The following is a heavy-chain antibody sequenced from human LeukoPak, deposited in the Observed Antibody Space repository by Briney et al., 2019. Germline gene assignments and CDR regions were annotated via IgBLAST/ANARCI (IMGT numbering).Heavy chain of an antibody. CDR1: GFTFHDYA. CDR3: ARGVGGSSGYYDY. CDR2: ISWNSGTI. Sequence: GGSLRLSCAASGFTFHDYAMHWVRQAPGKGLEWVSGISWNSGTIRYADSVKGRFTISRDNAKNSLFLQMNSLRAEDTAVYYCARGVGGSSGYYDYWGQGTLVTVSS. J-gene: IGHJ4*02. V-gene: IGHV3-9*01. D-gene: IGHD3-22*01.